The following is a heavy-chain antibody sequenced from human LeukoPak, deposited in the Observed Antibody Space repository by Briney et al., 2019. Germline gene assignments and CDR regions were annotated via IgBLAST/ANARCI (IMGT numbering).Heavy chain of an antibody. J-gene: IGHJ3*02. D-gene: IGHD3-22*01. CDR2: MNPNSGNT. CDR3: ASIGVVVDTDAFDI. CDR1: GYTFTSYD. V-gene: IGHV1-8*01. Sequence: ASVKVSCKASGYTFTSYDINWVRQATGQGLEWMGRMNPNSGNTGYAQKFQGRVTMTRNTSISTAYMELSSLRSEDTAVYYCASIGVVVDTDAFDIWGQGTMVTVSS.